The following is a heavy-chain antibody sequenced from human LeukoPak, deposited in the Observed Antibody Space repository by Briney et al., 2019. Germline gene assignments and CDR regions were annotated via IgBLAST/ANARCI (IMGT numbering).Heavy chain of an antibody. CDR3: ARAPYYDILTGYRHDFDY. Sequence: ASVKVSCKASGYTFTGYYMHWVRQAPGQGLEWMGWIDPNSGGTSYAQKFQGRVTMTRDTSISTAYMELSRLRSDDTAVYYCARAPYYDILTGYRHDFDYWGQGTLVTVSS. CDR1: GYTFTGYY. J-gene: IGHJ4*02. CDR2: IDPNSGGT. V-gene: IGHV1-2*02. D-gene: IGHD3-9*01.